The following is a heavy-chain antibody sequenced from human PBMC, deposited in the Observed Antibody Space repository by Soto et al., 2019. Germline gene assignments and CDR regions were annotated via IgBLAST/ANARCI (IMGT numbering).Heavy chain of an antibody. J-gene: IGHJ4*02. Sequence: GGSLRLSCAASGFIFSSYAMSWVRQAPGKGLEWVAVIWYDGSNKYYADSVKGRFTISRDNSKNTLYLQMNSLRAEDTAVYYCARPSIAVAGPFDYWGQGTLVTVSS. D-gene: IGHD6-19*01. CDR1: GFIFSSYA. V-gene: IGHV3-33*08. CDR2: IWYDGSNK. CDR3: ARPSIAVAGPFDY.